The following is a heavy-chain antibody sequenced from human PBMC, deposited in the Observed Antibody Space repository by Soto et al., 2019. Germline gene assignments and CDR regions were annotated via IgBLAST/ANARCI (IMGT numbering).Heavy chain of an antibody. V-gene: IGHV5-51*01. CDR1: GYSFTSYW. D-gene: IGHD6-13*01. CDR2: IYPGDSDT. J-gene: IGHJ6*02. CDR3: ARQNIAAASNYYYYYGMDV. Sequence: PGESLKISCKGSGYSFTSYWIGWVRQMPGKGLEWMGIIYPGDSDTRYSPSFQGQVTISADKSISTAYLQWSSLKASDTAMYYCARQNIAAASNYYYYYGMDVWGQGTTVTVSS.